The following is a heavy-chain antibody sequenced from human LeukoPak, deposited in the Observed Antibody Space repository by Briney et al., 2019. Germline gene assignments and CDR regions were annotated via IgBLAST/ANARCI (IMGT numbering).Heavy chain of an antibody. Sequence: GGSLRLSCAASGFTFSNAWMSWVRQAPGKGLEWVGRIKSKTDGGTTDYAAPVKGRFTISRDDSKNTLYLQMNSLKTEDTAVYYCARDPHYGSGSYWDYWGQGTLVTVSS. J-gene: IGHJ4*02. CDR3: ARDPHYGSGSYWDY. CDR1: GFTFSNAW. CDR2: IKSKTDGGTT. D-gene: IGHD3-10*01. V-gene: IGHV3-15*01.